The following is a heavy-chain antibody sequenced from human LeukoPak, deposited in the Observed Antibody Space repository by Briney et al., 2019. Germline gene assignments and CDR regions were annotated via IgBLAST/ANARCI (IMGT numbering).Heavy chain of an antibody. CDR2: FDPEDGET. V-gene: IGHV1-24*01. Sequence: GASVKISCKVSGYTLTELSMHWVRQAPGKGLEWMGGFDPEDGETIHAQKFQGRVTMTEDTSTDTAYMELSSLRSEDTAVYYCATPAFLEWLLPFDYWGQGTLVTVSS. CDR1: GYTLTELS. CDR3: ATPAFLEWLLPFDY. J-gene: IGHJ4*02. D-gene: IGHD3-3*02.